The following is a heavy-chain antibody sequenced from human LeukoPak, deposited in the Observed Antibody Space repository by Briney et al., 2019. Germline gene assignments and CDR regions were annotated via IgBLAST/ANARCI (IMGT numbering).Heavy chain of an antibody. V-gene: IGHV3-30-3*01. CDR3: ARDKTFIVATFTGYFEY. CDR1: GFTFSNAW. D-gene: IGHD5-12*01. Sequence: GGSLRLSCAASGFTFSNAWMSWVRQAPGKGLEWVAVISYDGSNKYYADSVKGRFTISRDNSKNTLYLQMNSLRAEDTAVYYCARDKTFIVATFTGYFEYWGQGTLVTVSS. J-gene: IGHJ4*02. CDR2: ISYDGSNK.